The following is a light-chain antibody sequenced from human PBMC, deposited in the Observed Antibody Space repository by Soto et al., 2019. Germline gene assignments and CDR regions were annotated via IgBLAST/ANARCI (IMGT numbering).Light chain of an antibody. CDR2: DVS. V-gene: IGLV2-14*01. Sequence: QSALTQPASVSRSPGQSITISCTGTSSDVGGYNYVSWYQQHPGKAPKLMIYDVSNRPSGVSNRFSGSKSANTASLTISGLQAEDEADYYCSSYTSSSPYVFGTGTKLTVL. CDR3: SSYTSSSPYV. CDR1: SSDVGGYNY. J-gene: IGLJ1*01.